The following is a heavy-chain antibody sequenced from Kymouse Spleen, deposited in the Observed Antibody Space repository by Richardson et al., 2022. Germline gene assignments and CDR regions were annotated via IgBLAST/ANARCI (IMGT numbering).Heavy chain of an antibody. Sequence: QVQLQQWGAGLLKPSETLSLTCAVYGGSFSGYYWSWIRQPPGKGLEWIGEINHSGSTNYNPSLKSRVTISVDTSKNQFSLKLSSVTAADTAVYYCAREYSSGWYAYYYGMDVWGQGTTVTVSS. CDR1: GGSFSGYY. CDR2: INHSGST. J-gene: IGHJ6*02. D-gene: IGHD6-19*01. V-gene: IGHV4-34*01. CDR3: AREYSSGWYAYYYGMDV.